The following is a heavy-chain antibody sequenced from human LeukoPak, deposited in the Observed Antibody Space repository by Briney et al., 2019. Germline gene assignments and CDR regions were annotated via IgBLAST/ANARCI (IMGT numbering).Heavy chain of an antibody. J-gene: IGHJ2*01. CDR3: ARRAYYDSSGYSPTSGYFDL. D-gene: IGHD3-22*01. CDR1: GGSIFSYY. CDR2: IYSNGIT. Sequence: ASETLSLTCTDSGGSIFSYYWNWIRQPPGKGLEWIGYIYSNGITNYSPSLRSRGSISIATSKNQFSLRLTSVTAADTAIYYCARRAYYDSSGYSPTSGYFDLWGRGTLVTVSS. V-gene: IGHV4-4*08.